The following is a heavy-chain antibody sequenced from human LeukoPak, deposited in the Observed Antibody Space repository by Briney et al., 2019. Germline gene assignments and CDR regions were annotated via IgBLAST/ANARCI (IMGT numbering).Heavy chain of an antibody. D-gene: IGHD3-22*01. J-gene: IGHJ1*01. CDR1: GFTFDDSA. CDR3: AKAPPYYSDSSGYFQH. Sequence: GGSLRLSCAASGFTFDDSAMHWVRQVPGKRLEWVSGISWNSGIIDYADSVKGRFTISRDNAKNSLYLQMNNLRPDDTAFYYCAKAPPYYSDSSGYFQHWGQGTLVTVSS. V-gene: IGHV3-9*01. CDR2: ISWNSGII.